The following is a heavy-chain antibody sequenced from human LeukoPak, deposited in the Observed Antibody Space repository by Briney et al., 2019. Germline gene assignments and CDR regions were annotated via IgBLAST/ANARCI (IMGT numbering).Heavy chain of an antibody. D-gene: IGHD3-22*01. Sequence: PSETLSLTCTVSGGSISNYYWSWIRQPAGKGLEWIGRIYTSGSTNYNPSLKSRVTMSVDTSKNHFSLKLSSVTAADTAVYYCARNYYDSSGYYSGLDYWGQGTLVTVSS. V-gene: IGHV4-4*07. CDR1: GGSISNYY. CDR3: ARNYYDSSGYYSGLDY. CDR2: IYTSGST. J-gene: IGHJ4*02.